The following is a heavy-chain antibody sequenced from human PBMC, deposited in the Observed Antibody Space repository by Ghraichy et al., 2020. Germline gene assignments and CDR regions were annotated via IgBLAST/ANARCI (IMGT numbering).Heavy chain of an antibody. CDR3: ARTRGSEVVTRLDY. Sequence: SETLSLTCTVSGGSISSYYWSWIRQPAGKGLEWIGRIYTSGSTNYNPSLKSRVTMSVDTSKNQFSLKVSSVTAADTAVYYCARTRGSEVVTRLDYWGQGTLVTVSS. J-gene: IGHJ4*02. CDR2: IYTSGST. D-gene: IGHD3-22*01. CDR1: GGSISSYY. V-gene: IGHV4-4*07.